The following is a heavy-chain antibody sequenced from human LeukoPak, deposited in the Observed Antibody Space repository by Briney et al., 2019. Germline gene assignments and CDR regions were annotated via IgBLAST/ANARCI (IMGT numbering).Heavy chain of an antibody. V-gene: IGHV4-34*01. J-gene: IGHJ4*02. Sequence: SETLSLTCAVYGGSFSGYYWSWIRQPPGKGLEWIGEINHSGSTNYNPSLKSRVTISVDTSKNQFSLKLSSVTAADTAVYYCARDPHYYGSGSYYFDYWGQGTLVTVSS. D-gene: IGHD3-10*01. CDR2: INHSGST. CDR3: ARDPHYYGSGSYYFDY. CDR1: GGSFSGYY.